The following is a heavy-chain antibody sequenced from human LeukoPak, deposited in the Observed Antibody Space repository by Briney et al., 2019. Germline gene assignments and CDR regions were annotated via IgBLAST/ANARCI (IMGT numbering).Heavy chain of an antibody. Sequence: SLKLSCKASGGTFSSYAISWVRQAPGQGLEWMGGIIPIFGTVNYAQKFQGRVTITTDESTSTAYIELSSLRSEDTAVYYCAREDSSATYSTRGAFDIWGQGTMVTVSS. CDR2: IIPIFGTV. CDR3: AREDSSATYSTRGAFDI. J-gene: IGHJ3*02. CDR1: GGTFSSYA. D-gene: IGHD3-22*01. V-gene: IGHV1-69*05.